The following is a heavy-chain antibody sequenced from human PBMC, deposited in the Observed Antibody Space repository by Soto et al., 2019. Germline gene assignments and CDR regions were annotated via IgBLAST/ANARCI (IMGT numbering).Heavy chain of an antibody. V-gene: IGHV3-30*18. CDR2: ISYDGSNK. CDR1: GFTFSSYG. D-gene: IGHD3-22*01. CDR3: AKDFANGYYDSSGYLDY. J-gene: IGHJ4*02. Sequence: YLRLSCAASGFTFSSYGMHWFRQAPGKGLEWVAVISYDGSNKYYADSVKGRFTISRDNSKNTLYLQMNSLRAEDTAVYYCAKDFANGYYDSSGYLDYWGQGTLVTVSS.